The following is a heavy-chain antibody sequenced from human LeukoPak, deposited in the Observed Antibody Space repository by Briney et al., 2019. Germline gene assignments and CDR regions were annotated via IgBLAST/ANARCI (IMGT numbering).Heavy chain of an antibody. CDR1: GGSFSGYY. V-gene: IGHV4-34*01. J-gene: IGHJ6*02. CDR3: ARGSRGTNIQWLVHGTEDYYYYGMDV. CDR2: INHSGST. Sequence: PSETLSLTCAVYGGSFSGYYWSWIRQPPGKGLEWIGEINHSGSTNYNPSLKSRVTISVDTSKNQFSLKLSSVTAADTAVYYCARGSRGTNIQWLVHGTEDYYYYGMDVWGQGTTVTVSS. D-gene: IGHD6-19*01.